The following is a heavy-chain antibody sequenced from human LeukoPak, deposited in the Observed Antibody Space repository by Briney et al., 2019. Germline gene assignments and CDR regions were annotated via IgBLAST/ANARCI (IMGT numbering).Heavy chain of an antibody. J-gene: IGHJ6*03. D-gene: IGHD4-17*01. CDR3: ARAAGDYGDYDYFYYMDV. V-gene: IGHV1-2*02. CDR2: INPTSGGT. Sequence: ASVKVSCKASGYTFTGYYMHWVRQAPGQGLEWMGWINPTSGGTKYAQKFQGRVTMTRDTSISTAYMELSTLRSDDTAMYYCARAAGDYGDYDYFYYMDVWGKGTTVTISS. CDR1: GYTFTGYY.